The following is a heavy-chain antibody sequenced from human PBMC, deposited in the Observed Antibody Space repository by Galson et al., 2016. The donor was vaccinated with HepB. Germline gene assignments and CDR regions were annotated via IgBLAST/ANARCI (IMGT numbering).Heavy chain of an antibody. CDR1: GGTISSYA. J-gene: IGHJ6*02. Sequence: SVKVSCKASGGTISSYAISWVRQAPGQGLEWMGGIVPLFATVTYAQKFQGRVTITADKSTSTACMELSSLRSEDTAVYYCARDGDIVIEPATIKDYYYGLDVWGRGTTVTVSS. D-gene: IGHD2-2*02. V-gene: IGHV1-69*06. CDR3: ARDGDIVIEPATIKDYYYGLDV. CDR2: IVPLFATV.